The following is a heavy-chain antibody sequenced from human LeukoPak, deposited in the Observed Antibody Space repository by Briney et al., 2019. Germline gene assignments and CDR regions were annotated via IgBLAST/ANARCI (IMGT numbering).Heavy chain of an antibody. Sequence: SETLSLTCTVSGGSISNYYWSWIRQPPGKGLEWIGYIYYSGSTNYNPSLKSRVTISVDASKNQFSLKLSSVTAADTAVYYCARLINTWFDPWGQGTLVTVSS. D-gene: IGHD3-16*01. CDR1: GGSISNYY. CDR3: ARLINTWFDP. CDR2: IYYSGST. J-gene: IGHJ5*02. V-gene: IGHV4-59*01.